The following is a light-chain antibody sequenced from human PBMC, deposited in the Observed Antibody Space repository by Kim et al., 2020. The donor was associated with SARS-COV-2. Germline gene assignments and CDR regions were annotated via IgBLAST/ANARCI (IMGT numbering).Light chain of an antibody. J-gene: IGKJ2*01. CDR2: KAS. CDR1: HSSW. CDR3: QQSDS. Sequence: QPSSTLSPSVGDRVAITGRASHSSWLAWYPQKPGISPKLLIYKASKLASGVPSRFSGTGSGTEFTLTITSLQPDDFATYYSQQSDSFGQGPKLEI. V-gene: IGKV1-5*03.